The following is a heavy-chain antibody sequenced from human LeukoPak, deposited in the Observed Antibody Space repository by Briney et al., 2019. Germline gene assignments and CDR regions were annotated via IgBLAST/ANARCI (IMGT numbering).Heavy chain of an antibody. D-gene: IGHD5-24*01. CDR3: ARDLGDGYNSGDAFDI. CDR2: IYYSGST. J-gene: IGHJ3*02. CDR1: GGSISSYY. Sequence: KPSETLSLTCTVSGGSISSYYWGWIRQPPGKGLEWIGYIYYSGSTNYNPSLKSRVTISVDTSKNQFSLKLSSVTAADTAVYYCARDLGDGYNSGDAFDIWGQGTMVTVSS. V-gene: IGHV4-59*01.